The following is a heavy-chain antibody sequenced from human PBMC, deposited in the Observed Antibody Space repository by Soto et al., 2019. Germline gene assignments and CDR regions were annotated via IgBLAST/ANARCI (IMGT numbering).Heavy chain of an antibody. J-gene: IGHJ6*03. CDR3: AREGAKILWFGELWQNYYYYYMDV. CDR2: IYYSGST. V-gene: IGHV4-39*02. CDR1: GGSISSSSYY. D-gene: IGHD3-10*01. Sequence: SETLSLTCTVSGGSISSSSYYWGWIRQPPGKGLEWIGSIYYSGSTYYNPSLKSRVTISVDTSKNQFSLKLSSVTAADTAVYYCAREGAKILWFGELWQNYYYYYMDVWGKGTTVTVSS.